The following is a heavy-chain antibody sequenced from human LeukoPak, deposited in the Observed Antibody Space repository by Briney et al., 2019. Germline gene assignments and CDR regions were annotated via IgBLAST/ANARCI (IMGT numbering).Heavy chain of an antibody. CDR1: GFNLSRYW. V-gene: IGHV3-74*01. CDR2: INIDGSET. D-gene: IGHD4-11*01. J-gene: IGHJ1*01. CDR3: AKDAQRGFDYSNSLQN. Sequence: GGSLRLSCAASGFNLSRYWMHWVRQAPGKGLVWVSRINIDGSETNYADSVKGRFTISRDNSKNSLFLQMNSLRAEDTAVYYCAKDAQRGFDYSNSLQNWGQGILVTVSS.